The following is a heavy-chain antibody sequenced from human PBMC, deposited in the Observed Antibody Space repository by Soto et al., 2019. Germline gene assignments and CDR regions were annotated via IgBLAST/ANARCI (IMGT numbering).Heavy chain of an antibody. CDR3: ARDRASYYDSSGYHCDY. D-gene: IGHD3-22*01. CDR1: GYTFTSYG. J-gene: IGHJ4*02. V-gene: IGHV1-18*01. CDR2: ISAYNGNT. Sequence: GASVKVSCKASGYTFTSYGISWVRQAPGQGLEWMGWISAYNGNTNYAQKLQGRVTMTTDTSTSTAYMELSTLRTNDTAVYYCARDRASYYDSSGYHCDYWDQGTLGTVSS.